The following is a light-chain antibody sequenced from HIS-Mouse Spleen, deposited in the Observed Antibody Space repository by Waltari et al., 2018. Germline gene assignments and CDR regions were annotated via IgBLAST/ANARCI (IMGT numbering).Light chain of an antibody. CDR3: YSTDSSGNHRV. Sequence: SYELTQPPSVSVSPGQPARIPCSGDALPTKYANWYQQKSGQAPVLVIYEDSKRPSGIPERFSGSSSGTMATLTISGAQVEDEADYYCYSTDSSGNHRVFGGGTKLTVL. CDR1: ALPTKY. V-gene: IGLV3-10*01. CDR2: EDS. J-gene: IGLJ2*01.